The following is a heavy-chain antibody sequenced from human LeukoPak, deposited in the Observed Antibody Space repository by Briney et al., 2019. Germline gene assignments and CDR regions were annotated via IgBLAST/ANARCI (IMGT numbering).Heavy chain of an antibody. V-gene: IGHV4-31*03. Sequence: SQTLSLTCTVSGGSISSGGYYWSWIRQHPGKGLEWIGYVYYSGSTYYNPSLKSRVTISVDTSKNQFSLKLSSVTAADTAVYYCARDVRMITSGGRRDDYFDYWGQGTLVTVSS. D-gene: IGHD3-16*01. CDR3: ARDVRMITSGGRRDDYFDY. CDR2: VYYSGST. CDR1: GGSISSGGYY. J-gene: IGHJ4*02.